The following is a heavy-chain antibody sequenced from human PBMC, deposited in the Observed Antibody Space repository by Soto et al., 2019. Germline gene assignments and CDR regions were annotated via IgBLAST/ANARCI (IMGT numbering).Heavy chain of an antibody. J-gene: IGHJ5*02. CDR3: ARVKAAGGTGTCNWFDP. Sequence: SETLSLTCAVSGYSISSGYYWGWIRQPPGKGLEWIGSIYHSGSTYYNPSLKSRVTISVDTSKNQFSLKLSSVTAADTAVYYCARVKAAGGTGTCNWFDPWGQGTRVTVYS. V-gene: IGHV4-38-2*01. CDR2: IYHSGST. D-gene: IGHD6-13*01. CDR1: GYSISSGYY.